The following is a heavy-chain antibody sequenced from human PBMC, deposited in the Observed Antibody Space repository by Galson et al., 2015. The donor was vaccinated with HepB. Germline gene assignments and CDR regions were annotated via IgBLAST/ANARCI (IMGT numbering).Heavy chain of an antibody. CDR3: AKDLYPSSMAPLWFGVIGQTN. Sequence: SLRLSCAASGFTFSSYAMSWVRQAPGKGLEWVSAISGSGGSTYYADSVKGRFTISRDNSKNTLYLQMNSLRAEDTAVYYCAKDLYPSSMAPLWFGVIGQTNWGQGTLVTDSS. CDR2: ISGSGGST. D-gene: IGHD3-10*01. CDR1: GFTFSSYA. J-gene: IGHJ4*02. V-gene: IGHV3-23*01.